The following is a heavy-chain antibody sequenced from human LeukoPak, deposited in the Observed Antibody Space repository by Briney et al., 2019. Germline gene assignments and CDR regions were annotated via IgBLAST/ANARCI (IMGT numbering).Heavy chain of an antibody. J-gene: IGHJ4*02. CDR1: GFNFMVHG. V-gene: IGHV3-48*01. D-gene: IGHD6-13*01. CDR2: ISNTGSTI. Sequence: AGSLRLSCATSGFNFMVHGINWVRQAPGKELEWISYISNTGSTIYYADSVQGRFTISRDDGKTSVYLQMNSLRVEDTAVYYCARDSALRIWGQGTLVTVSS. CDR3: ARDSALRI.